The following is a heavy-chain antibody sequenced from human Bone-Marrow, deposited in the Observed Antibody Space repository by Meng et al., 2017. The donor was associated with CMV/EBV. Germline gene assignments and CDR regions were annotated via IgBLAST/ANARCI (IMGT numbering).Heavy chain of an antibody. D-gene: IGHD3-3*01. CDR3: SRVDMEWLLYH. Sequence: GESLKISCTASGFAFSTYWMTWVRQAPGKGLEWVATIHPGGSEEYYVDSVKGRFTISRDNAKNSVYLHVNRLRAEDTAFYYGSRVDMEWLLYHWGQGTLVTGSS. CDR1: GFAFSTYW. J-gene: IGHJ5*02. CDR2: IHPGGSEE. V-gene: IGHV3-7*04.